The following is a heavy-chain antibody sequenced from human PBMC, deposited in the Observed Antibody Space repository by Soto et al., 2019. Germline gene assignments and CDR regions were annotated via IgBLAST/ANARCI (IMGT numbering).Heavy chain of an antibody. CDR3: ARDRFLEWLQIYSDYGMDV. V-gene: IGHV1-18*01. CDR2: ISGHNGNT. D-gene: IGHD3-3*01. J-gene: IGHJ6*02. CDR1: GYTFTSYG. Sequence: QVQLVQSGAEVKKPGASVKVSCKASGYTFTSYGISWVRQAPGQGLEWMGWISGHNGNTNYAQKLQGRVTMTTDTSTTPAYMELTSLRSDDTAVYYCARDRFLEWLQIYSDYGMDVWGQGTTVTVSS.